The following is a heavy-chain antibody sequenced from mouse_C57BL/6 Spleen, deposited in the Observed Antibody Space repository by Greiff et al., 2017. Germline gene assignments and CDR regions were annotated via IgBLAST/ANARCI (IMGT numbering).Heavy chain of an antibody. CDR3: AKAKVDSMDY. J-gene: IGHJ4*01. D-gene: IGHD1-1*01. CDR1: GYSFTGYY. V-gene: IGHV1-42*01. Sequence: EVQLQQSGPELVKPGASVKISCKASGYSFTGYYMNWVKQSPEKSLEWIGEINPSTGGTTYNQKFKAKATLTVDNSSSTAYMPLMSLTSEDSAGYFCAKAKVDSMDYWGQGTLVTVS. CDR2: INPSTGGT.